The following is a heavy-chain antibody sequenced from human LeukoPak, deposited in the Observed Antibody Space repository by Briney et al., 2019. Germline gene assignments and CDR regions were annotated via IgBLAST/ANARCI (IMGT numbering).Heavy chain of an antibody. J-gene: IGHJ3*02. Sequence: GGSLRLSCAASGFTFSSYNMNWVRQAPGKGLEWVSCISDSSNYIYYADSVRGRFTISRDNAKNSLYLEVNSLRAEDTAVYYCARVVYCSGGSCHIFAFDIWGQGTMVTVSS. CDR3: ARVVYCSGGSCHIFAFDI. CDR1: GFTFSSYN. CDR2: ISDSSNYI. D-gene: IGHD2-15*01. V-gene: IGHV3-21*04.